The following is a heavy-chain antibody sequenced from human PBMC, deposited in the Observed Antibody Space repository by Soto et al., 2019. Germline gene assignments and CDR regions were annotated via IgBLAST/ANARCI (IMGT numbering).Heavy chain of an antibody. CDR3: ARLAYSPTYYYDSSGYSRPPYSFDY. V-gene: IGHV1-69*13. CDR2: IIPIFGTA. D-gene: IGHD3-22*01. CDR1: GGTFSSYA. Sequence: SVKVSCKASGGTFSSYAISWVRQAPGQGLEWMGGIIPIFGTANYAQKFQGRVTITADESTSTAYMELSSLRSEDTAVYYCARLAYSPTYYYDSSGYSRPPYSFDYWGQGTLVTVS. J-gene: IGHJ4*02.